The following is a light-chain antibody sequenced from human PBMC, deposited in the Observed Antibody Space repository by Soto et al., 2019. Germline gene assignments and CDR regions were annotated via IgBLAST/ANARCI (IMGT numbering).Light chain of an antibody. J-gene: IGLJ2*01. Sequence: QSALTQPPSASGSPGQSVTISCTGTSSDVGGYNYVSWYQQHPGRDPQLMIYEVSKRPSGVPDRFSGSKSGNTASLTVSGLQAEDEADYYCSSYAGSNNFGVFGGGTKLTVL. CDR3: SSYAGSNNFGV. CDR1: SSDVGGYNY. CDR2: EVS. V-gene: IGLV2-8*01.